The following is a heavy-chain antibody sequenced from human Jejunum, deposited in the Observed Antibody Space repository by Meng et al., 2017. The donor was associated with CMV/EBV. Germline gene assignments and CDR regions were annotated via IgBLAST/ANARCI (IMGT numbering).Heavy chain of an antibody. D-gene: IGHD3-10*01. J-gene: IGHJ6*02. CDR2: IKQDGSEK. V-gene: IGHV3-7*03. Sequence: SCAASGFTFSTYCMSWVRQAPGRGLEWVANIKQDGSEKYYVDSVKGRFTISRDNAKNSLYLQMNTLRPDDTVVYYCARARGSGRGVWGQGTTVTVSS. CDR1: GFTFSTYC. CDR3: ARARGSGRGV.